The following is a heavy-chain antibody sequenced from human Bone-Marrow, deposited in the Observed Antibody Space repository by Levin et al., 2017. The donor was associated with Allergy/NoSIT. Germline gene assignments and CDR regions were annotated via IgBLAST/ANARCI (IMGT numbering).Heavy chain of an antibody. Sequence: SGESLKISCKASGYTFTGYYMHWVRQAPGQGLEWMGWINPNSGGTNYAQKFQGRVTMTRDTSISTAYMELSRLRSDDTAVYYCAIIMRRGSTRPTVDYWGQGTLVTVSS. D-gene: IGHD2/OR15-2a*01. J-gene: IGHJ4*02. CDR1: GYTFTGYY. CDR2: INPNSGGT. V-gene: IGHV1-2*02. CDR3: AIIMRRGSTRPTVDY.